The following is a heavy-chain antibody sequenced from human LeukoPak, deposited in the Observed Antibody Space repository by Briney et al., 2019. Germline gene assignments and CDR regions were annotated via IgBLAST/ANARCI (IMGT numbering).Heavy chain of an antibody. CDR3: ARLGDYVWGSYRPYFDY. CDR2: IYYSGST. J-gene: IGHJ4*02. D-gene: IGHD3-16*02. CDR1: GGSISSYY. Sequence: SETLSLTCTVSGGSISSYYWSWIRQPPGKGLEWIGYIYYSGSTNYNPSLKSRVTISVDTSQNQFSLKLSSVTAADTAVYYCARLGDYVWGSYRPYFDYWGQGTLVTVSS. V-gene: IGHV4-59*08.